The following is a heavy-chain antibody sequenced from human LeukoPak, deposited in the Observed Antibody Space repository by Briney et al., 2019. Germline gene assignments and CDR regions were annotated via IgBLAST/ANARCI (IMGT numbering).Heavy chain of an antibody. CDR3: ARDYVGHAFDI. V-gene: IGHV1-18*01. Sequence: ASVKVSCKASGYDFSSYGISWVRQAPGQGLQWMGWISVYNGKTKYGPLQGRVTMTTDTSTDTAYMELSRLRTDDTAVYYCARDYVGHAFDIWGQGTMVTVSS. D-gene: IGHD2-15*01. J-gene: IGHJ3*02. CDR1: GYDFSSYG. CDR2: ISVYNGKT.